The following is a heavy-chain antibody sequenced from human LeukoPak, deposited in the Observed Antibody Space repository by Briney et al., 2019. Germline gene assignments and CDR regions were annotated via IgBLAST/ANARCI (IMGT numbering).Heavy chain of an antibody. CDR1: GFTFSSYA. V-gene: IGHV3-30*01. CDR2: ISYDGSNK. CDR3: ARGPYDSSGYRAFYYYMDV. Sequence: GGSLRLSCAASGFTFSSYAMHWVRQAPGKGLEWVAVISYDGSNKYYADPVKGRFTISRDNSKNTLYLQMNSLRAEDTAVYYCARGPYDSSGYRAFYYYMDVWGKGTTVTVSS. J-gene: IGHJ6*03. D-gene: IGHD3-22*01.